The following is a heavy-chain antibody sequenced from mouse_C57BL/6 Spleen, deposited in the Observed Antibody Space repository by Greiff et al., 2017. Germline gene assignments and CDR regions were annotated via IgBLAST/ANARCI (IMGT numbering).Heavy chain of an antibody. CDR1: GFTFSDYG. J-gene: IGHJ1*03. V-gene: IGHV5-17*01. CDR3: ARGDYDDWYFDG. CDR2: ISSGSSTI. D-gene: IGHD2-4*01. Sequence: EVKLMESGGGLVKPGGSLKLSCAASGFTFSDYGMHWVRQAPEKGLEWVAYISSGSSTIYYADTVKGRFTLSRDNAKNTLFLQMTSLRSEDTAMYYCARGDYDDWYFDGWGTGTTVTVSS.